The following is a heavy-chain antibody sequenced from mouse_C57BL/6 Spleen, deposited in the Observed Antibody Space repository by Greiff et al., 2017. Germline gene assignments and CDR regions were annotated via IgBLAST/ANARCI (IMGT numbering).Heavy chain of an antibody. J-gene: IGHJ2*01. CDR3: ARSSITTVVATDY. D-gene: IGHD1-1*01. CDR2: IYPGDGDT. Sequence: VQLQQSGAELVKPGASVKISCKASGYAFSSYWMNWVKQRPGKGLEWIGQIYPGDGDTNYNGKFKGKATLTADKSSSTAYMQLSSLTSEDSAVYCWARSSITTVVATDYWGQGTTLTVSS. V-gene: IGHV1-80*01. CDR1: GYAFSSYW.